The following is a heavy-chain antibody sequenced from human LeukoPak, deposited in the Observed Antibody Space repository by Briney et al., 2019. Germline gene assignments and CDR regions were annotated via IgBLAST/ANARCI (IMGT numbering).Heavy chain of an antibody. V-gene: IGHV3-23*01. D-gene: IGHD2-15*01. J-gene: IGHJ4*02. CDR1: GVTLSNYA. CDR2: ICGSGHRT. Sequence: GGSLRHSRVVSGVTLSNYAMSCVRHAPGGGLEWISGICGSGHRTDQPESGERRFTISRDNSENTLDLQMDSLRADDTAIYYCAKDHERRVYTSGTPYYFHQWAKGTVDTVS. CDR3: AKDHERRVYTSGTPYYFHQ.